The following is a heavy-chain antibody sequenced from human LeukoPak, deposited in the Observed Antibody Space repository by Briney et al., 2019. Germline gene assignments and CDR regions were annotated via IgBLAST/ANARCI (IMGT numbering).Heavy chain of an antibody. Sequence: GGSLRLSCAASGFTFSSYWMSWVRQAPGKGLEWVADIKKDGSEKYSVDSVKGRFTISRDNSQNTVSLQLNNLRIEDTALYYCAKTSLSDPSGHYYYMDVWGKGTTVTVSS. V-gene: IGHV3-7*01. CDR2: IKKDGSEK. J-gene: IGHJ6*03. CDR1: GFTFSSYW. CDR3: AKTSLSDPSGHYYYMDV. D-gene: IGHD3-3*01.